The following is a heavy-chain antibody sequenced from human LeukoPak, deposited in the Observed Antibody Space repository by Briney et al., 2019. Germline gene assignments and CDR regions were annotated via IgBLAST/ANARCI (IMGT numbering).Heavy chain of an antibody. CDR3: ACRSTMIVVVTTDAFDI. D-gene: IGHD3-22*01. CDR1: GFTFSSYA. V-gene: IGHV3-23*01. J-gene: IGHJ3*02. Sequence: PGGSLRLSCAASGFTFSSYAMSWVRQAPGKGLEWVSAISGSGGSTYYADSVKGRFTISRDNSKNTLYLQMNSLRAEDTAVYYCACRSTMIVVVTTDAFDIWGQGTMVTVSS. CDR2: ISGSGGST.